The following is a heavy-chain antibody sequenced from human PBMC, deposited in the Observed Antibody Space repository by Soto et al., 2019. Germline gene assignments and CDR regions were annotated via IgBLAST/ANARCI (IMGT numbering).Heavy chain of an antibody. CDR2: INSDGSST. CDR1: GFTFSSYW. Sequence: GGSLRLSCAASGFTFSSYWMHWVRQAPGKGLVWVSRINSDGSSTSYADSVKGRFTISRDNAKNTLYLQMNSLRAEDTAVYYCARDPYSSSRNNWFDPWGQGTLVTGSS. D-gene: IGHD6-13*01. J-gene: IGHJ5*02. V-gene: IGHV3-74*01. CDR3: ARDPYSSSRNNWFDP.